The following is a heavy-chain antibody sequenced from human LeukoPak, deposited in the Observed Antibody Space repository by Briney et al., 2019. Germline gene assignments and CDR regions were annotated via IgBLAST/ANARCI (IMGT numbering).Heavy chain of an antibody. J-gene: IGHJ4*01. CDR1: GFTFSSYA. CDR2: ISGSGGST. D-gene: IGHD3-3*01. V-gene: IGHV3-23*01. Sequence: GGSLSLSCAASGFTFSSYAMSCVRQAPGKGLECGSAISGSGGSTYYADSVKGRFTISRDNSKNTLYLQMNSLRAEDRAVYYCAKPRITIFGVEFDCWGQGTPVTVSS. CDR3: AKPRITIFGVEFDC.